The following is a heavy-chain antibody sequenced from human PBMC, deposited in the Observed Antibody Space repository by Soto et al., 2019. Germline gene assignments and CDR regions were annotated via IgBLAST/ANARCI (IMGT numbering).Heavy chain of an antibody. CDR3: ARLNWNDGYSFAY. D-gene: IGHD1-1*01. J-gene: IGHJ4*02. V-gene: IGHV3-33*01. Sequence: QVQLVESGGGVVQPGRSLRLSCAASGFTFSSYGMHWVRQAPGKGLEWVAVIWYDGSNKYYADSVKGRFTISRDNSKNTLFPKMNTLRAEDTGVYSCARLNWNDGYSFAYGGQGTLVPVSS. CDR2: IWYDGSNK. CDR1: GFTFSSYG.